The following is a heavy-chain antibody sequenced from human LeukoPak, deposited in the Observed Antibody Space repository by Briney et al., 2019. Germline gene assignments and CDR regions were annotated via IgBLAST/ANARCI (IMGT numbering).Heavy chain of an antibody. CDR3: ARGDSTVTPKYFQY. Sequence: SETLSLTCSVSGGSISPYYWSWIRQPPGKGLEWIGYVSYRGHTNYNPSLESRVTISLDTSKNQFSLKLSSVTAADTAVYYCARGDSTVTPKYFQYWGQGTLVTVSS. J-gene: IGHJ1*01. CDR2: VSYRGHT. D-gene: IGHD4-23*01. CDR1: GGSISPYY. V-gene: IGHV4-59*01.